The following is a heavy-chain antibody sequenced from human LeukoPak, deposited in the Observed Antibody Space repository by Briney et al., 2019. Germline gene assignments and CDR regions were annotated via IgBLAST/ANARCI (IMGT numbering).Heavy chain of an antibody. D-gene: IGHD2-2*01. J-gene: IGHJ3*02. CDR2: FYTSGSP. V-gene: IGHV4-59*08. CDR3: ARQSCSSTSCPHRNVFDI. Sequence: PSDTLSLTCTVSGGSIIGYYWTWIRQPPGKGLEWIGYFYTSGSPNYNPSLKSRFTISVGMSKNQFSLQLSSVTAADTAVYYCARQSCSSTSCPHRNVFDIWGQGTMVTVSP. CDR1: GGSIIGYY.